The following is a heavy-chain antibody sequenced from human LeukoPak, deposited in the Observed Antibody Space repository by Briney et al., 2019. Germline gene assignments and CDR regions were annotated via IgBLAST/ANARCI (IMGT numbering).Heavy chain of an antibody. CDR3: ARGAFPGYSSGWYGSVGY. J-gene: IGHJ4*02. CDR1: GFTFSSYG. V-gene: IGHV3-33*01. Sequence: GGSLRLSCAASGFTFSSYGMHWVRQAPGKGLEWVAVIWYDGSNKYYADSVKGRFTISRDNAKNSLYLQMNSLRAEDTAVYYCARGAFPGYSSGWYGSVGYWGQGTLVTVSS. D-gene: IGHD6-19*01. CDR2: IWYDGSNK.